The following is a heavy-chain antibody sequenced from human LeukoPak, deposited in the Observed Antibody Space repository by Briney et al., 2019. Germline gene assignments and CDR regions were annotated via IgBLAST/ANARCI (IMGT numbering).Heavy chain of an antibody. CDR2: INAGNGNT. D-gene: IGHD3-3*01. CDR1: GYTFTSYV. J-gene: IGHJ4*02. Sequence: ASVKVSCKASGYTFTSYVMHWVRQAPGQRLEWMGWINAGNGNTKYSQEFQGRVTITRDTSASTAYMELRSLRSGDTAVYYCARDVGSLYDFWSGYIDYWGQGTLVTVSS. CDR3: ARDVGSLYDFWSGYIDY. V-gene: IGHV1-3*01.